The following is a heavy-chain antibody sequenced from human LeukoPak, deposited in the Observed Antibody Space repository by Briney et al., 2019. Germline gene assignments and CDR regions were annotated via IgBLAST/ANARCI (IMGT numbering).Heavy chain of an antibody. Sequence: PSETLSLTCTVSGGSVSSGSYYWSWIRQPPGKGLEWIGYIYYSGSTNYNPSLKSRVTISVDTSKNQFSLKLSSVTAADTAVYYCARLSSTSCYDPWGQGTLVTVSS. CDR2: IYYSGST. J-gene: IGHJ5*02. D-gene: IGHD2-2*01. CDR1: GGSVSSGSYY. V-gene: IGHV4-61*01. CDR3: ARLSSTSCYDP.